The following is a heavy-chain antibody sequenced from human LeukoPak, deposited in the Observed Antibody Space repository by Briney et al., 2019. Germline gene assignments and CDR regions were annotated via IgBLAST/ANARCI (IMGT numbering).Heavy chain of an antibody. CDR3: GRVLRSSRKRHEVRHI. V-gene: IGHV3-23*01. J-gene: IGHJ3*02. CDR1: GFTLSSYV. D-gene: IGHD1-14*01. CDR2: ISGSGGST. Sequence: GGSLSLSCAVSGFTLSSYVMSCVRQAPGKGLEWVSAISGSGGSTYYADSVKGRFTISRDNSKNTLYVQLNNLRAEDTAVYYCGRVLRSSRKRHEVRHIWGERTMVTVSS.